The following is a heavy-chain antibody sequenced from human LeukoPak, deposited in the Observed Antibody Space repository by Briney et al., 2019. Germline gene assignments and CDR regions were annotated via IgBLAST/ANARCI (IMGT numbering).Heavy chain of an antibody. D-gene: IGHD6-19*01. Sequence: PGGSLRLSCTASGFTFSTYGIHWVRQAPGKGLEWVAFIQFDASEKYYVDSVESRFTISRDNSKNTLYLQMNSLRGEDTAVYYCAKDVVGQQWPENYWGQGTLVTVSS. J-gene: IGHJ4*02. CDR1: GFTFSTYG. CDR2: IQFDASEK. V-gene: IGHV3-30*02. CDR3: AKDVVGQQWPENY.